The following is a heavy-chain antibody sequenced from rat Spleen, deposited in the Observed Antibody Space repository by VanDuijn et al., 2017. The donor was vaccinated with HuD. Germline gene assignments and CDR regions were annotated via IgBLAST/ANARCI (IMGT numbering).Heavy chain of an antibody. J-gene: IGHJ2*01. D-gene: IGHD3-3*01. CDR1: LSLTSNS. V-gene: IGHV2-47*01. CDR3: ARGSAFFDY. Sequence: LSLTSNSVSWIRQPPGKGLEWMGVIWSHGGTDYNSAIKSRLTISRDTSKNQVFLKMNSLQTEDTAMYFCARGSAFFDYWGQGVMVTVSS. CDR2: IWSHGGT.